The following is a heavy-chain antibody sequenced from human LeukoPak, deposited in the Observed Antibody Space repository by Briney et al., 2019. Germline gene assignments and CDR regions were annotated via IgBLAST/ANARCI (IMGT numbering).Heavy chain of an antibody. V-gene: IGHV4-59*01. CDR1: GGSMNNYY. CDR3: ARGGTLITMIVVESNWFDP. Sequence: SETLSLTCSVSGGSMNNYYWSWIRQPPGKGLEWIGNVYYSGSTDSNPSLKSRVTMSVDTSKNQFSMKLSSVTAADTAVYYCARGGTLITMIVVESNWFDPWGQGTRVTVSS. J-gene: IGHJ5*02. D-gene: IGHD3-22*01. CDR2: VYYSGST.